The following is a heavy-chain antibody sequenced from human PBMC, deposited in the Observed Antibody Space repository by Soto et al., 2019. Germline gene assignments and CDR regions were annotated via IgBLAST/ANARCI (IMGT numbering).Heavy chain of an antibody. CDR1: YY. CDR2: INHSGST. Sequence: YYWSWIRQPPGKGLEWIGEINHSGSTNYNPSLKSRVTISVDTSKNQFSLKLSSVTAADTAVYYCARGQAAADSLGFFGYWGQGTLVTVSS. V-gene: IGHV4-34*01. CDR3: ARGQAAADSLGFFGY. D-gene: IGHD6-13*01. J-gene: IGHJ4*02.